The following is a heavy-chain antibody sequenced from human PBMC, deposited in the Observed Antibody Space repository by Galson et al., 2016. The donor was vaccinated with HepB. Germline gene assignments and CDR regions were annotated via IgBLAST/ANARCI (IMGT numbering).Heavy chain of an antibody. CDR1: GFTFSTYY. D-gene: IGHD2-2*01. CDR2: IKQDGSEK. J-gene: IGHJ3*02. V-gene: IGHV3-7*05. Sequence: SLRLSCAASGFTFSTYYMTWVRQPPGKGLEWEAGIKQDGSEKYYVDSVKGRFTISRDNAKNSLYVQMDSLGAEDTAVYFCARERFCSSATCYVGDAFHIGGQGTMVTVSS. CDR3: ARERFCSSATCYVGDAFHI.